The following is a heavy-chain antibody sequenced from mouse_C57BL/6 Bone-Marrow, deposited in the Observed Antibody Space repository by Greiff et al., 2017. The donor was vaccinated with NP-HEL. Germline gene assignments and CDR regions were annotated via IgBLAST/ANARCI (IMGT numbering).Heavy chain of an antibody. CDR2: IDPSDSYT. V-gene: IGHV1-50*01. J-gene: IGHJ3*01. CDR1: GYTFTSYW. CDR3: ARGVGRPY. Sequence: VKLQQPGAELVKPGASVKLSCKASGYTFTSYWMQWVKQRPGQGLEWIGEIDPSDSYTNYNQKFKGKATLTVDTSSSTDYMQISSLTSEDSAVYYGARGVGRPYWGKGTLVTVSA. D-gene: IGHD4-1*01.